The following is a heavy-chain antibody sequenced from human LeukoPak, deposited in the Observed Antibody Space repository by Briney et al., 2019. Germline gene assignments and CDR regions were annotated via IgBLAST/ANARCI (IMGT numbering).Heavy chain of an antibody. J-gene: IGHJ2*01. CDR1: GYTFTSYG. D-gene: IGHD7-27*01. Sequence: ASVTVSCKASGYTFTSYGISWVRQAPGQGLEWMGWSSPYNGNTNYAQKLQGRVTMTTDTSTSTAYMDLRSLRSDDPAVYYCARGFAGDRTMAGYFDLWGRGTLVTVSS. CDR3: ARGFAGDRTMAGYFDL. CDR2: SSPYNGNT. V-gene: IGHV1-18*01.